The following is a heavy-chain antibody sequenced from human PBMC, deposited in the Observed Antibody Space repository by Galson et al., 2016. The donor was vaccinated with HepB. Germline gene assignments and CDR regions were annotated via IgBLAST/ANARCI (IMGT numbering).Heavy chain of an antibody. V-gene: IGHV3-7*01. CDR1: GFSLSMYW. Sequence: SLRLSCAGSGFSLSMYWIVWVRQAPGKGLEWVADINRDGSEKYSVEGRFSTSRDNAKNSLYLQMDSLRAEDTAVYYCARDVGYEALDCWGQGALVTVSS. CDR2: INRDGSEK. CDR3: ARDVGYEALDC. J-gene: IGHJ4*02. D-gene: IGHD2-2*01.